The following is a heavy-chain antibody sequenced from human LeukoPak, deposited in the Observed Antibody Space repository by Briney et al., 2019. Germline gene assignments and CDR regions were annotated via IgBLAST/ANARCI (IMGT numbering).Heavy chain of an antibody. D-gene: IGHD1-26*01. V-gene: IGHV1-18*01. J-gene: IGHJ4*02. Sequence: GASVRVSCKTSGYKLTSYSIIWVRQAPGQGLEWMGRISGDNANTAYAESFQGRVTMTTDASTSTAYMDLRSLRSDDTAVYFCPREHIRDYLDRYSNVLKWVIDHWGQGTLVIVSS. CDR2: ISGDNANT. CDR1: GYKLTSYS. CDR3: PREHIRDYLDRYSNVLKWVIDH.